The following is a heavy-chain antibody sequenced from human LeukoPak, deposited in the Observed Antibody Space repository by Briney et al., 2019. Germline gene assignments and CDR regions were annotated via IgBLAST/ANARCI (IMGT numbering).Heavy chain of an antibody. CDR3: ATSYSGSHAADGAFDI. J-gene: IGHJ3*02. CDR2: INAGNGNT. V-gene: IGHV1-3*01. D-gene: IGHD1-26*01. CDR1: GYTFTSYA. Sequence: ASVKVSCKASGYTFTSYAIHWVRQAPGQRLEWMGWINAGNGNTKYPQKFQGRVTITRDTSATTAYMELSSLRSEDTAVYYCATSYSGSHAADGAFDIWGQGTMVTVSS.